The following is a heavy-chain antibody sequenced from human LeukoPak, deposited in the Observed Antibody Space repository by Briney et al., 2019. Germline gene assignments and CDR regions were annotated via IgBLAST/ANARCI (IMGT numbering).Heavy chain of an antibody. V-gene: IGHV3-23*01. CDR2: IGSDDNT. CDR3: AKDVLRWSFDS. Sequence: GGSLRLSCAASGFTFSRNAMAWVRQAPGKGLEWVAGIGSDDNTHYAESVRGRFTISRDISKNTVSLQMSSLRAEDTAVYYCAKDVLRWSFDSWGQGILVTVSS. J-gene: IGHJ4*01. D-gene: IGHD2-8*02. CDR1: GFTFSRNA.